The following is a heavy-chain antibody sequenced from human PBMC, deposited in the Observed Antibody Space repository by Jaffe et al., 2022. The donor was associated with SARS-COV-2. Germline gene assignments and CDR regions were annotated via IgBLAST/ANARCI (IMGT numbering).Heavy chain of an antibody. CDR3: ARLYGIEAGFNWFDP. J-gene: IGHJ5*02. D-gene: IGHD2-2*02. CDR2: IYYSGST. CDR1: GGSISSSSYY. V-gene: IGHV4-39*01. Sequence: QLQLQESGPGLVKPSETLSLTCTVSGGSISSSSYYWGWIRQPPGKGLEWIGSIYYSGSTYYNPSLKSRVTISVDTSKNQFSLKLSSVTAADTAVYYCARLYGIEAGFNWFDPWGQGTLVTVSS.